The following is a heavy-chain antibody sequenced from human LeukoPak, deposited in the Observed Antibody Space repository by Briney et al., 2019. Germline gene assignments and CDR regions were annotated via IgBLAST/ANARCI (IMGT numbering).Heavy chain of an antibody. CDR3: AREKIVVVTIEAFDY. V-gene: IGHV3-21*01. CDR2: ISSSSSYI. Sequence: GGSLRLSCAASGFTFSSYSMNWVRQAPGKGLEWVSSISSSSSYIYYADSVKGRFTISRDNDKHSLYLQMNSLRAEDTAVYYCAREKIVVVTIEAFDYWGQGTLVTVSS. D-gene: IGHD3-22*01. J-gene: IGHJ4*02. CDR1: GFTFSSYS.